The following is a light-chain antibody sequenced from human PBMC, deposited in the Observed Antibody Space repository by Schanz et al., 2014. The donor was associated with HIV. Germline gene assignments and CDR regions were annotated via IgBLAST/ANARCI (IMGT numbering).Light chain of an antibody. CDR2: DVS. J-gene: IGLJ3*02. Sequence: QSVLTQPASVSGSPGQSITISCTGTSSDVGGYNYVSWYQQHPGKVPKLIIYDVSNRPSGVSNRFSGSKSGNTASLTISGLQAEDEADYFCTSYTSSSTLVLFGGGTKLTVL. V-gene: IGLV2-14*01. CDR1: SSDVGGYNY. CDR3: TSYTSSSTLVL.